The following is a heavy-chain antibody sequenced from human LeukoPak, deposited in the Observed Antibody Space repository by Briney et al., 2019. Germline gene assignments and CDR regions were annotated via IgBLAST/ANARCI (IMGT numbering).Heavy chain of an antibody. CDR2: IYYSGST. D-gene: IGHD6-25*01. V-gene: IGHV4-31*03. CDR1: GVYISSGGYY. CDR3: ASLLISSGDY. Sequence: SQTLSLTCSVSGVYISSGGYYWSWIRQHPGKDLEWIGYIYYSGSTYYNPSLKSRVTISVATSKNQFSLKLSSVTAADTAVYYRASLLISSGDYWGQGTLVTVSS. J-gene: IGHJ4*02.